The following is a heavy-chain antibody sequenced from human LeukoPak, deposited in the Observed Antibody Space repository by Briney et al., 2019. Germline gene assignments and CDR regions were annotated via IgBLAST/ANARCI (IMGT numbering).Heavy chain of an antibody. V-gene: IGHV1-69*13. CDR1: GGTFSSYA. CDR2: IIPIFGTA. D-gene: IGHD3-3*01. J-gene: IGHJ6*03. CDR3: ATEVLRFLEWLGGYETKNYYYYYMDV. Sequence: SVKVSCKASGGTFSSYAISWVRQAPGQRLEWMGGIIPIFGTANYAQKFQGRVTITADESTSTAYMELSSLRSEDTAVYYCATEVLRFLEWLGGYETKNYYYYYMDVWGKGTTVTVSS.